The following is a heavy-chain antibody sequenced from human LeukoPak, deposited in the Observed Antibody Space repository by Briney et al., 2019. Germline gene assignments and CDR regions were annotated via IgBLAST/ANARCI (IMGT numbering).Heavy chain of an antibody. CDR3: ASSSTSFDY. V-gene: IGHV3-48*01. D-gene: IGHD2-2*01. CDR1: GFTFSSYS. J-gene: IGHJ4*02. CDR2: ISSSGSTI. Sequence: GGSLRLSCAASGFTFSSYSMNWVRQAPGKGLEWVSYISSSGSTIYYADSVKGRFTISRDNAKNSLYLQMNSLRAEDTAVYYCASSSTSFDYWGQGTLVTVSS.